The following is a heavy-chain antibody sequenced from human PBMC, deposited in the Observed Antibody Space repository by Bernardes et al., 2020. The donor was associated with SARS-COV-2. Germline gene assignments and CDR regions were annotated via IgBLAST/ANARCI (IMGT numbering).Heavy chain of an antibody. Sequence: GGSLRLSCAASGFTFSSYGMHWVRQAPGKGLEWVAVIWYDGSNKYYADSVKGRFTISRDNSKNTLYLQMNSLRAEDTAVYYCARDYSSSSVGDWYFDLWGRGTLVTVSS. CDR1: GFTFSSYG. CDR2: IWYDGSNK. J-gene: IGHJ2*01. D-gene: IGHD6-6*01. CDR3: ARDYSSSSVGDWYFDL. V-gene: IGHV3-33*01.